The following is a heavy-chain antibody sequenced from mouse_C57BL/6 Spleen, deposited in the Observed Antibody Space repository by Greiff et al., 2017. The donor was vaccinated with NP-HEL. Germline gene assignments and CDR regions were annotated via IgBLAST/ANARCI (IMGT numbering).Heavy chain of an antibody. CDR3: ASSYYSNYPAY. J-gene: IGHJ3*01. Sequence: VQLQESGPELVKPGASVKISCKASGYAFSSSWMNWVKQRPGKGLEWIGRIYPGDGDTNYNGKFKGKATLTADKSSSTAYMQLSSLTSEDSAVYFCASSYYSNYPAYWGQGTLVTVSA. CDR1: GYAFSSSW. CDR2: IYPGDGDT. V-gene: IGHV1-82*01. D-gene: IGHD2-5*01.